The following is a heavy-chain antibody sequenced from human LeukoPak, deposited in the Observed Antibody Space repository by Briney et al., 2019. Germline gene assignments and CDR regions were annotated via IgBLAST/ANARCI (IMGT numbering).Heavy chain of an antibody. CDR3: IVVVEPPDSDGFDV. CDR2: INADGSTT. V-gene: IGHV3-74*01. D-gene: IGHD2-2*01. J-gene: IGHJ3*01. Sequence: GGSLRLSCAASGFTSGNSWVRWVRQAPGKGRVWVSLINADGSTTGYADSVKGRFTISRDNARNTLSREMNSLTIENTAVYYCIVVVEPPDSDGFDVWGQGTMITVSS. CDR1: GFTSGNSW.